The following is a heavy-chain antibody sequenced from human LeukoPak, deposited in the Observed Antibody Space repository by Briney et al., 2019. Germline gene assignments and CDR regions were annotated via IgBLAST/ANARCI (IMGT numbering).Heavy chain of an antibody. V-gene: IGHV4-34*01. Sequence: SETLSLTCAVYGASFTGSYWTWIRQSPGKGLEWIGNIDHRGNTYYNPSLKSRVTISVDTSNNLFSLKLSSVTAADTAMYYCARGGSYAYWGQGILVTVSS. CDR3: ARGGSYAY. CDR2: IDHRGNT. J-gene: IGHJ4*02. D-gene: IGHD3-10*01. CDR1: GASFTGSY.